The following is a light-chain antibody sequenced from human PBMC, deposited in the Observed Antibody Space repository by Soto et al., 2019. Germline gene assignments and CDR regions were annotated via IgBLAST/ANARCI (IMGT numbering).Light chain of an antibody. Sequence: DIQMTQSPSSLSASVGDRVTITCRASQSISTYLHWYQQKPGKAPNHLIYAASTLQSGVPSRFSGSGSGTDFTLTSSSLQPEDFATYFCQHGYSTPLTFGGGTKVDIK. J-gene: IGKJ4*02. CDR1: QSISTY. CDR3: QHGYSTPLT. CDR2: AAS. V-gene: IGKV1-39*01.